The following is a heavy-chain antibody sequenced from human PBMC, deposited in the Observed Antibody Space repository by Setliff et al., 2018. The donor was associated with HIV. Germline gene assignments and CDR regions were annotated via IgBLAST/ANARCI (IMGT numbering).Heavy chain of an antibody. CDR1: GGTFSTSA. CDR3: ARDRAEADVGGGVRGPTYFCDY. J-gene: IGHJ4*02. D-gene: IGHD3-16*01. V-gene: IGHV1-69*05. CDR2: IIPVFGSA. Sequence: ASVKVSCKASGGTFSTSAISWVRQAPGRGLEWMGGIIPVFGSAHYAQKFQDRLTITTDGSTSSVFVELSNLRPDDTAIYYCARDRAEADVGGGVRGPTYFCDYWGQGTLVTVSS.